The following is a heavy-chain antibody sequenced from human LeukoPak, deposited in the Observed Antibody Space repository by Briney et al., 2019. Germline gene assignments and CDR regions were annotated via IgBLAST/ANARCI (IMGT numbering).Heavy chain of an antibody. CDR1: RFTFNSYP. D-gene: IGHD1-26*01. CDR2: INDSGGST. J-gene: IGHJ4*02. Sequence: GGSLRLSCAASRFTFNSYPMCWVRQAPGKGLGWVSVINDSGGSTYYADSVKGRFTISRDNSKNTLYLQMSGLRVEDTAVYYCARQPTWAFANFAYWGGGALVTVSS. V-gene: IGHV3-23*01. CDR3: ARQPTWAFANFAY.